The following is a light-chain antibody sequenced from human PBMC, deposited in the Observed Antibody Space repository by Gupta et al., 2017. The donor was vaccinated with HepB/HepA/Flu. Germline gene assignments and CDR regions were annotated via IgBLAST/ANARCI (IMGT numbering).Light chain of an antibody. CDR2: RNN. CDR3: AAWDDSLSGRV. V-gene: IGLV1-47*01. J-gene: IGLJ3*02. CDR1: SSNIGSNY. Sequence: QSVLTQPHSPSGTPRQRVTISFSGSSSNIGSNYVYWYQQLPGTAPKLLIYRNNQRPSGVPDRFSGSKSGTSASLAISGLRSEDEADYYCAAWDDSLSGRVFGGGTKLTVL.